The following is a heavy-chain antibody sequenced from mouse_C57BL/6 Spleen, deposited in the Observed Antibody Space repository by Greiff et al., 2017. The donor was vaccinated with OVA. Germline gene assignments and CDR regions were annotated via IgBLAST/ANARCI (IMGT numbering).Heavy chain of an antibody. V-gene: IGHV1-55*01. J-gene: IGHJ2*01. CDR2: IYPGSGST. CDR3: ARYYDYDEWFDY. CDR1: GYTFTSYW. D-gene: IGHD2-4*01. Sequence: VQLQQPGAELVKPGASVKMSCKASGYTFTSYWITWVKQRPGQGLEWIGDIYPGSGSTNYNEKFKSKATLTVDTSSSTAYMQLSSLTSEDSAVYYGARYYDYDEWFDYWGQGTTLTVSS.